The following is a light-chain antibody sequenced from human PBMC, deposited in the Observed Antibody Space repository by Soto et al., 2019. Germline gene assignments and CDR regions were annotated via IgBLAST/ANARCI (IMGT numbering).Light chain of an antibody. CDR1: QSVSTY. CDR3: HQYNDWPPRWT. CDR2: SAS. V-gene: IGKV3-15*01. Sequence: EIVMTQSPATLSVSPGERATLSCRASQSVSTYLAWYQQKPGQAPRVLIYSASTRATGIPARFSGGGSGTEFTLTISSMQSEDFAVYICHQYNDWPPRWTFGQGTKVEIK. J-gene: IGKJ1*01.